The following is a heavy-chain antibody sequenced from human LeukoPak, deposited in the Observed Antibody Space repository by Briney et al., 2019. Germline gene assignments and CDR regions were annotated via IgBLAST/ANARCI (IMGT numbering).Heavy chain of an antibody. CDR3: AKVGREMATYFFDY. CDR1: GFTFSSYG. CDR2: IWYDGSNK. D-gene: IGHD5-24*01. V-gene: IGHV3-33*06. Sequence: GGSLRLSCAASGFTFSSYGMHWVRQAPGKGLEWVAVIWYDGSNKYYADSVKGRFTISRDNSKNTLYLQMNSLRAEDTAVYYCAKVGREMATYFFDYWGQGTLVTVSS. J-gene: IGHJ4*02.